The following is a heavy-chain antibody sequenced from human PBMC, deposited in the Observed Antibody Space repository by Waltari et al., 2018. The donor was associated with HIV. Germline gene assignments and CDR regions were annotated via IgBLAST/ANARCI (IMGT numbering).Heavy chain of an antibody. CDR1: GFTFSSYR. CDR3: ARGRRVPAAMGNWFDP. J-gene: IGHJ5*02. D-gene: IGHD2-2*01. V-gene: IGHV3-7*01. CDR2: IKQDGSEK. Sequence: EVQLVESGGGLVKLGGSLRRSCAASGFTFSSYRRNWVRQAPGKGLEWVANIKQDGSEKYYVDSVKGRFTISRDNAKNSLYLQMNSLRAEDTAVYYCARGRRVPAAMGNWFDPWGQGTLVTVSS.